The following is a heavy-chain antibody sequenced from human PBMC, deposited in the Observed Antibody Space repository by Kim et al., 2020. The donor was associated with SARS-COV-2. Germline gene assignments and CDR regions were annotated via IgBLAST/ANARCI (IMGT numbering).Heavy chain of an antibody. Sequence: ASVKVSCKASGYTFTSYDINWVRQATGQGLEWMGWMNPNSGNTGYAQKFQGRVTMTRNTSISTAYMELSSLRSEDTAVYYCARVAPSQLEGYIGAAAGTWGYYYYGMDVWGQGTTVTVSS. V-gene: IGHV1-8*01. D-gene: IGHD6-13*01. CDR1: GYTFTSYD. J-gene: IGHJ6*02. CDR3: ARVAPSQLEGYIGAAAGTWGYYYYGMDV. CDR2: MNPNSGNT.